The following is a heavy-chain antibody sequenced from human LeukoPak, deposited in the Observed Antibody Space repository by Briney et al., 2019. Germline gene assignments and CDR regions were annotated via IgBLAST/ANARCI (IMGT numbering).Heavy chain of an antibody. V-gene: IGHV3-30*18. CDR2: ISYDGSNK. J-gene: IGHJ4*02. CDR1: GFTFSSYG. CDR3: AKDRGRSNYDILTGQGYYFDY. Sequence: PGRSLRLSCAASGFTFSSYGMHWVRQAPGKGLEWVAVISYDGSNKYYADSVKGRFTISRDNSKNTLYLQMNSLRAEDTAVYYCAKDRGRSNYDILTGQGYYFDYWGQGTLVTVSS. D-gene: IGHD3-9*01.